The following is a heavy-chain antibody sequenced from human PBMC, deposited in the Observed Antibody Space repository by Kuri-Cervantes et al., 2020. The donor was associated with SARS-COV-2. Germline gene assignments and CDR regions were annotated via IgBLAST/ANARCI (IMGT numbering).Heavy chain of an antibody. CDR1: GGSFTGYY. CDR2: INHSGST. J-gene: IGHJ5*02. D-gene: IGHD3-10*01. CDR3: ARVWFGEFDWFDP. Sequence: SETLSPTCAVYGGSFTGYYWSWIRQPPGKGLEWIGEINHSGSTNYNPSLKSRVTISVDTSKNQFSLKLSSVTAADTSVYYCARVWFGEFDWFDPWGQGTLVTVSS. V-gene: IGHV4-34*01.